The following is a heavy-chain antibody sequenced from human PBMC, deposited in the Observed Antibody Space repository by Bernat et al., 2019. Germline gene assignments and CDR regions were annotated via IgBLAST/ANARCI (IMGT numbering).Heavy chain of an antibody. CDR1: GFTFSSYA. D-gene: IGHD5-24*01. CDR2: ISYDGSNK. V-gene: IGHV3-30-3*01. Sequence: VQLVESGGGLVQPGGSLRLSCAASGFTFSSYAMHWVRQAPGKGLEWVAVISYDGSNKYYADSVKGRFTISRDNSKNTLYLQMNSLRAEDTAVYYCARDFLRERWLHRLDYWGQGPLVTVSS. CDR3: ARDFLRERWLHRLDY. J-gene: IGHJ4*02.